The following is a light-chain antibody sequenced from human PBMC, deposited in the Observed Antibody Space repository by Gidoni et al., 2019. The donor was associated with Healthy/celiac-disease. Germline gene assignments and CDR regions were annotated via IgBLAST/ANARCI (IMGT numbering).Light chain of an antibody. CDR2: DAS. J-gene: IGKJ4*01. CDR3: QQRSTWPLT. Sequence: EIGLTQSPATLSLSPGERATLSCRASQSVSSYLAWYQQKPGQAPRLLIYDASNRATGIPARFSGSGSGTDFTLTLSSLEPEDFAVYYCQQRSTWPLTFGGGTKLEIK. CDR1: QSVSSY. V-gene: IGKV3-11*01.